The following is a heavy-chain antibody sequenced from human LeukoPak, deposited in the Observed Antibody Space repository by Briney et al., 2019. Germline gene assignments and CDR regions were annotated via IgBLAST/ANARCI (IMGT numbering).Heavy chain of an antibody. CDR1: GFTFSSYG. V-gene: IGHV3-30*18. J-gene: IGHJ4*02. Sequence: GGSLRLSCAASGFTFSSYGMHWVRQAPGKGLEWVAVISYDGSNKYYADSVKGRFTISRDNSKNTLYLQMNSLRAEDTAVYYCAKDPGYSSGWYRENYWGQGTLVTVSS. CDR2: ISYDGSNK. CDR3: AKDPGYSSGWYRENY. D-gene: IGHD6-19*01.